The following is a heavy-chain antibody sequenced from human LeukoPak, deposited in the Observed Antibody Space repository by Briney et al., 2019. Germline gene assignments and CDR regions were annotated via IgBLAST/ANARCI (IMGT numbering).Heavy chain of an antibody. D-gene: IGHD2/OR15-2a*01. Sequence: PGGSLRLSCAASGFTFSSYAMHWVRQAPGKGLEWVAVISYDGSNKYYADSVKGRFTISRDNSKNTLYLQMNSLRAEDTAVYYCAREEEYPYYYYYMDVWAEGPRSPSP. CDR3: AREEEYPYYYYYMDV. CDR1: GFTFSSYA. CDR2: ISYDGSNK. V-gene: IGHV3-30-3*01. J-gene: IGHJ6*03.